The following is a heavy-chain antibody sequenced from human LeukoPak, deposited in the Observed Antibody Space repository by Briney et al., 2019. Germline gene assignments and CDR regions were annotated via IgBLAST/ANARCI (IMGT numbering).Heavy chain of an antibody. CDR3: AREGYYDSSGYFSS. CDR1: GGSISSYY. CDR2: IYYGGST. D-gene: IGHD3-22*01. Sequence: SETLSLTCTVSGGSISSYYWSWIRQPPGKGLEWIGYIYYGGSTNYNPSLKSRVTISVDTSKNQFSLKLSSVTAADTAVYYCAREGYYDSSGYFSSWGQGTLVTVSS. J-gene: IGHJ4*02. V-gene: IGHV4-59*01.